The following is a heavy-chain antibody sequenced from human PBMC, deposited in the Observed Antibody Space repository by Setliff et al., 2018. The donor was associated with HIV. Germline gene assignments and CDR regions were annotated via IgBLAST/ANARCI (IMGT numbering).Heavy chain of an antibody. CDR1: GGSIGSSSYY. CDR2: IYYSGST. Sequence: SETLSLTCTVSGGSIGSSSYYWAWIRQPPGKGLEWIGNIYYSGSTYYNPSLKTRVTISVDGSKNQFSLKLKSVTAADTAVYYCARWHPPYGFWEEDYWGQGILVTVSS. CDR3: ARWHPPYGFWEEDY. J-gene: IGHJ4*02. V-gene: IGHV4-39*01. D-gene: IGHD3-10*01.